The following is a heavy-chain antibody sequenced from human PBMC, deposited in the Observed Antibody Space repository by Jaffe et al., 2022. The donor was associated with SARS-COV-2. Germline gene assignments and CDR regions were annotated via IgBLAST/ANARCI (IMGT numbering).Heavy chain of an antibody. CDR3: AREDVAVAGTRPDAFDI. D-gene: IGHD6-19*01. Sequence: QVQLVESGGGVVQPGRSLRLSCAASGFTFSSYAMHWVRQAPGKGLEWVAVISYDGSNKYYADSVKGRFTISRDNSKNTLYLQMNSLRAEDTAVYYCAREDVAVAGTRPDAFDIWGQGTMVTVSS. V-gene: IGHV3-30-3*01. CDR2: ISYDGSNK. J-gene: IGHJ3*02. CDR1: GFTFSSYA.